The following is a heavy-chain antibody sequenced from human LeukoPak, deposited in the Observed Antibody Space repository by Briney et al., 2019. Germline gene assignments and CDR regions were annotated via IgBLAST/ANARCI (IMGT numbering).Heavy chain of an antibody. J-gene: IGHJ6*03. V-gene: IGHV3-9*03. CDR2: ISWNSGSI. D-gene: IGHD1-26*01. CDR3: ARVHSGSYQYYYYYYMDV. CDR1: GFTFDDYA. Sequence: GGSLRLSCAASGFTFDDYAMHWVRRAPGKGLEWVSGISWNSGSIGYADSVKGRFTISRDNAKDSLYLQMNSLRAEDMAVYYCARVHSGSYQYYYYYYMDVWGKGTTVTVSS.